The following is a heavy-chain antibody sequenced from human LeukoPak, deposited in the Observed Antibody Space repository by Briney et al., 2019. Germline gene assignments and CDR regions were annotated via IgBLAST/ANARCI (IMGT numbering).Heavy chain of an antibody. Sequence: PGGSLRLSCAASGFTFSNYWMSWVRQAPGKGLEWVANIKQDGGDKHYVDSVKGRFTIARDSAKNSLNLQMNSLRAEDTAVYYCARGGNYDILTGYIFDYWGQGTLVTVSS. CDR1: GFTFSNYW. V-gene: IGHV3-7*03. CDR3: ARGGNYDILTGYIFDY. CDR2: IKQDGGDK. D-gene: IGHD3-9*01. J-gene: IGHJ4*02.